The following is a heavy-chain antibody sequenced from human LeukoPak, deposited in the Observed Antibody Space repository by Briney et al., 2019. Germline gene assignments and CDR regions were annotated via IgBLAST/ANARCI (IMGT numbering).Heavy chain of an antibody. V-gene: IGHV3-11*04. D-gene: IGHD5-18*01. J-gene: IGHJ4*02. CDR2: ISSGGSTI. CDR1: GFTFSDYY. Sequence: GGSLRLSCAASGFTFSDYYMSWIRQAPGKGLEWVSYISSGGSTIKYADSVKGRFTVSRDNAKNSLYLQMNSLRAEDTAVYYCARDRVNTAMPNYFDYWGQGTLVTVSS. CDR3: ARDRVNTAMPNYFDY.